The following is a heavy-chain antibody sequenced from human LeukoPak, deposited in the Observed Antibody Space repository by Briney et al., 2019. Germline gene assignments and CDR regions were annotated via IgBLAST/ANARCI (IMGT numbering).Heavy chain of an antibody. D-gene: IGHD3-3*01. CDR3: ARDRSYDFWSGYSTPDY. V-gene: IGHV3-33*01. J-gene: IGHJ4*02. CDR2: IWYDGSNK. CDR1: GFTFSSYG. Sequence: GGSLRLSCAASGFTFSSYGMQWVRQAPGKGLEWVAVIWYDGSNKYYADSVKGRFTISRDNSKNTLDLQMNSLRAEDTAVYYCARDRSYDFWSGYSTPDYWGQGTLVTVSS.